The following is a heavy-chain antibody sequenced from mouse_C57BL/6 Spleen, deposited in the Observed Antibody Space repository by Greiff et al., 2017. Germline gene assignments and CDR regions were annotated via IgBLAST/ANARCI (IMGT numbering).Heavy chain of an antibody. CDR2: ISSGGDYI. Sequence: EVKVVESGEGLVKPGGSLKLSCAASGFTFSSYAMSWVRQTPEKRLEWVAYISSGGDYIYYADTVKGRFTISRDNARNTLYLQMSSLKSEDTATYYCARGRYGNFFDYWGQGTTLTVSS. V-gene: IGHV5S21*01. CDR3: ARGRYGNFFDY. J-gene: IGHJ2*01. CDR1: GFTFSSYA. D-gene: IGHD2-1*01.